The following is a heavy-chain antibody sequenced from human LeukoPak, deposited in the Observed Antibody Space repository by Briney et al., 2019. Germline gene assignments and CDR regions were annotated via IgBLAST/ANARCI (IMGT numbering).Heavy chain of an antibody. D-gene: IGHD3-22*01. CDR2: IDWDDDK. CDR1: GFSLSTSGMC. V-gene: IGHV2-70*11. CDR3: ARSISDSSGYYYPDY. J-gene: IGHJ4*02. Sequence: SGPALVKPTQTLTLTCTFPGFSLSTSGMCVSWIRQPPGKALEWLARIDWDDDKYYITSLKTRLTISKDTSKNQVVLTMTNMDPVDTATYYCARSISDSSGYYYPDYWGQGTLVTVSS.